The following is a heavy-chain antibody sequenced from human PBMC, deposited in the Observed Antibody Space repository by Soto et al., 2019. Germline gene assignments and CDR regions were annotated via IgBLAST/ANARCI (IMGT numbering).Heavy chain of an antibody. V-gene: IGHV1-2*02. J-gene: IGHJ4*02. Sequence: QAQLVQSGAEVKKPGASVKVSYEASGYTFTSYYMHWVRQAPGQGLEWMGWINPNSGDTKYAQKFRGRVTMTRDTSITTAYMEVKMLTSDDTAVYYCARQLAYCGGDCFTEPVDYWGQGTLVTVSS. CDR2: INPNSGDT. CDR3: ARQLAYCGGDCFTEPVDY. D-gene: IGHD2-21*02. CDR1: GYTFTSYY.